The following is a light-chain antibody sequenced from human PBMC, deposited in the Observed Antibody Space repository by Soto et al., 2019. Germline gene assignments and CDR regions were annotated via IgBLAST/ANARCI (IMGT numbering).Light chain of an antibody. J-gene: IGKJ4*01. V-gene: IGKV3-11*01. Sequence: EIVLTQSPATLSLSPGDRAALCCRASQSVSSYLAWYQQKPGQAPRLLIYDASNRATGIPARFSGSGSGTDFTLTITSLEPEDFAVYYCQQRSNWPSTFGGGTTVEIK. CDR3: QQRSNWPST. CDR1: QSVSSY. CDR2: DAS.